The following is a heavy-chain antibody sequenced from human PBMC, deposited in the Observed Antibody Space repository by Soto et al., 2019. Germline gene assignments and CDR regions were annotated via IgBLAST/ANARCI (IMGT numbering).Heavy chain of an antibody. D-gene: IGHD2-2*01. V-gene: IGHV3-48*03. CDR3: ARRGSS. CDR2: IHPGGQII. J-gene: IGHJ3*01. CDR1: GFTFSSSE. Sequence: GGSLRLSCAASGFTFSSSEMYWVRQAPGKGLEWVSYIHPGGQIIFYADSVKGRFTISRDNAKDSVYLQMNNLRAEDTAVYYCARRGSSWGQGTMVTVSS.